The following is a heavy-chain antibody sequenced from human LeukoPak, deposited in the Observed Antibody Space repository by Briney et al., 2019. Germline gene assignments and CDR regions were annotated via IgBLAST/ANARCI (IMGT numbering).Heavy chain of an antibody. V-gene: IGHV4-4*07. CDR1: GGSISSYY. D-gene: IGHD6-19*01. Sequence: SSETLSLTCTVSGGSISSYYWSWIRQPAGKGLEWIGRIYTSGSTNYNPSLKSRVTMSVDTSKNQFSLKLSSVTAADTAVYYCARAKYSSGWYSSFAFQIWGQGTMVTVSS. J-gene: IGHJ3*02. CDR3: ARAKYSSGWYSSFAFQI. CDR2: IYTSGST.